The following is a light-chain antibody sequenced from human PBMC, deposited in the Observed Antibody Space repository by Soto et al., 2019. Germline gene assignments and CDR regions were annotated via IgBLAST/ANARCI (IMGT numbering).Light chain of an antibody. CDR2: KAS. V-gene: IGKV1-5*03. CDR3: QQYNSYV. Sequence: DIQMTQTPSSWSASVGNRVILVCRASQSIGNWLAWYQQKAGKAPKLLIYKASSLESGVPTRFSGSGSGTDFTLTISSLQPEDFATYYCQQYNSYVFGPGTKVDIK. CDR1: QSIGNW. J-gene: IGKJ3*01.